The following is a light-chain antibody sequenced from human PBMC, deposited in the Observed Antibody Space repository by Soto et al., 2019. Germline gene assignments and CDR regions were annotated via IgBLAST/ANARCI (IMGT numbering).Light chain of an antibody. V-gene: IGKV3-11*01. Sequence: EIVLTQSPATLSLSPGERATLSCRASESISSYLAWYQQRPGQAPSLLIYDASNRATGIPARFSGSGSGTDFTLTIDNLAPXXXXXXXXXXXXXWPLAFGGGTKVEI. CDR3: XXXXXWPLA. CDR1: ESISSY. J-gene: IGKJ4*01. CDR2: DAS.